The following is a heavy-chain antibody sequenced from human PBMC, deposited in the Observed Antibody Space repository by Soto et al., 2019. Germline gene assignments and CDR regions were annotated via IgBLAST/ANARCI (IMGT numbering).Heavy chain of an antibody. Sequence: ASVKVSCKASGYTFTNYAVNWVRQAPGQRLEWMGWINAGNGQTKYSQKFQGRVTITRDTSASTAYMELSSPTSEDTALYFCAGGIWERSSGWYHFDSWGQGTLVTVSS. J-gene: IGHJ4*02. V-gene: IGHV1-3*01. CDR2: INAGNGQT. D-gene: IGHD6-19*01. CDR3: AGGIWERSSGWYHFDS. CDR1: GYTFTNYA.